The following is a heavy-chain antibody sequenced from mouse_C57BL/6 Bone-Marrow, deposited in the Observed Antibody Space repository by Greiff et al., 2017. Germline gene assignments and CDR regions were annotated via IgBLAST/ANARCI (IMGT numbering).Heavy chain of an antibody. Sequence: EVHLVESGGGLVQPGGSLKLSCAASGFTFSDYYMYWVRQTPEKRLEWVAYISNGGGSTYYPDTVKGRFTISRDNAKNTLYLQMSRLKSEDTAMYYCARPYYYGSSYGWFAYWGQGTLVTVSA. V-gene: IGHV5-12*01. CDR2: ISNGGGST. D-gene: IGHD1-1*01. CDR1: GFTFSDYY. CDR3: ARPYYYGSSYGWFAY. J-gene: IGHJ3*01.